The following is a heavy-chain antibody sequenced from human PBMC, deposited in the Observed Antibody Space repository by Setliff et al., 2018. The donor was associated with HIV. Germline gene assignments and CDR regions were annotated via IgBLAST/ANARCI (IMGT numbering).Heavy chain of an antibody. Sequence: GGSLRLSCAASGFTFSTSWMTWVRQAPGQGLEWVANIKGDGSAEYYVDSAKGRFTISRDNAKNSLYLQMNSPRAEDTAIYYCASSRPPDDSSGFLDHWGQGTLVTVSS. CDR2: IKGDGSAE. J-gene: IGHJ4*02. CDR3: ASSRPPDDSSGFLDH. D-gene: IGHD3-22*01. CDR1: GFTFSTSW. V-gene: IGHV3-7*03.